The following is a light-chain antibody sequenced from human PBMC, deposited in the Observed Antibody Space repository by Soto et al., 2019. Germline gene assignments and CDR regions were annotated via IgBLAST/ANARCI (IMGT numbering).Light chain of an antibody. CDR3: QQYDSFSKT. V-gene: IGKV1-5*01. CDR1: QSIRSW. Sequence: DIQMTQSPSTLSASVGDRVTITCRASQSIRSWLAWYQQKPRKAPQLLIYDASNLESGVPSRFSGSGSGTEFTLTISSLQPDDFATYYCQQYDSFSKTFGRGT. CDR2: DAS. J-gene: IGKJ1*01.